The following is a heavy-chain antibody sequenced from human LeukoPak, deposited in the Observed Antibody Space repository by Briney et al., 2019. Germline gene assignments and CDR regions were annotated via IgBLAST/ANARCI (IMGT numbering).Heavy chain of an antibody. J-gene: IGHJ6*02. CDR1: GGTFSAFP. CDR2: IIPYLDIP. V-gene: IGHV1-69*04. CDR3: AKGGHYDVDALDV. Sequence: SVKVSCKTSGGTFSAFPISWVRQAPGQGLEWMGRIIPYLDIPKYAQTFEGRVTTADKSTSTSFMELTSLRSDDTAVYYCAKGGHYDVDALDVWGQGTTVTVSS. D-gene: IGHD3-22*01.